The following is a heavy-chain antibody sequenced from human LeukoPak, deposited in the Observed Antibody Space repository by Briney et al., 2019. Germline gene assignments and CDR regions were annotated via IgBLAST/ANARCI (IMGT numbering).Heavy chain of an antibody. CDR3: ARDLFTYYYDSSGYPPEFQH. V-gene: IGHV3-30*02. D-gene: IGHD3-22*01. Sequence: GGSLRLSCAASGFTFSSYGMHWVRQAPGKGLEWVAFIRYDGSNKYYADSVKGRFTISRDNSKNTLYLQMNSLRAEDTAVYYCARDLFTYYYDSSGYPPEFQHWGQGTLVTVSS. J-gene: IGHJ1*01. CDR1: GFTFSSYG. CDR2: IRYDGSNK.